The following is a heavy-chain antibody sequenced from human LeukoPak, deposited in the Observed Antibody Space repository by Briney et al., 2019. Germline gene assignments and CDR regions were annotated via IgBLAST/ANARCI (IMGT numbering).Heavy chain of an antibody. CDR1: GYTLTELS. CDR2: FDPEDGET. CDR3: ATGAANYDFWSGYFHSAYYYYYYMDV. Sequence: ASVKVSCKVSGYTLTELSMHWVRQAPGKGLEWMGGFDPEDGETIYAQKFQGRVTMTEDTSTDTAYMELSSLRSEDTAVYYCATGAANYDFWSGYFHSAYYYYYYMDVWGKGTTVTVSS. D-gene: IGHD3-3*01. J-gene: IGHJ6*03. V-gene: IGHV1-24*01.